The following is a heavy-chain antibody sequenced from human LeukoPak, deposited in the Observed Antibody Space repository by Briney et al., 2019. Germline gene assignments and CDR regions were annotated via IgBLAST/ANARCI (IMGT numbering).Heavy chain of an antibody. CDR1: GYTFTSFD. D-gene: IGHD5/OR15-5a*01. V-gene: IGHV1-18*01. CDR2: IGVDNGKT. J-gene: IGHJ4*02. CDR3: ARDRSSFFDY. Sequence: ASVKVSCKASGYTFTSFDTAWVRQAPGQGLEWMGWIGVDNGKTNYEQSLQGRVTMTTDTSTSTAYMELRSLRSDDTAVYFCARDRSSFFDYWGQGTLVTVSS.